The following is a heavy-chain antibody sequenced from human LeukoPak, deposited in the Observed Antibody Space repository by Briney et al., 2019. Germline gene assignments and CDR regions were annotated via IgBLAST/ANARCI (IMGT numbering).Heavy chain of an antibody. CDR1: GGSFSGYY. CDR2: INHSGST. Sequence: SETLSLTCAVYGGSFSGYYWSWIRQPPGKGLEWIGEINHSGSTNYNPSLKSRVTISVDTSKNQFSLRLSSVTAADTAVYYCARGSGYYYYYGMDVWGQGTTVTVSS. J-gene: IGHJ6*02. CDR3: ARGSGYYYYYGMDV. D-gene: IGHD3-10*01. V-gene: IGHV4-34*01.